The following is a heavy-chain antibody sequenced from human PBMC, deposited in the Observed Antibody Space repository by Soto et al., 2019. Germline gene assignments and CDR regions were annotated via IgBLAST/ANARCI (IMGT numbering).Heavy chain of an antibody. D-gene: IGHD2-2*01. CDR3: AKGSRDCSSTSCSTAYYYYYMDV. Sequence: QVQLVESGGGVVQPGRSLRLSCAASGFTFSSYGMHWVRQAPGKGLEWVAVISYDGSNKYYADSVKGRFTISRDNSKNTLYLQMNSLRAEATAVYYCAKGSRDCSSTSCSTAYYYYYMDVWGKGTTVTVSS. J-gene: IGHJ6*03. CDR1: GFTFSSYG. V-gene: IGHV3-30*18. CDR2: ISYDGSNK.